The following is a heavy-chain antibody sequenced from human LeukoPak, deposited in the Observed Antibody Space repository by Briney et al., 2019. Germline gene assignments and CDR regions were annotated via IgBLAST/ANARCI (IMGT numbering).Heavy chain of an antibody. CDR3: AKGFGSSGPESDY. V-gene: IGHV3-30-3*01. CDR2: ISYDGSNK. CDR1: GFTFSSYA. D-gene: IGHD6-19*01. J-gene: IGHJ4*02. Sequence: GGSLRLSCAASGFTFSSYAMHWVRQAPGKGLEWVAVISYDGSNKYYADSVKGRFTISRDNSKNTLYLQMNSLRAEDTAVYYCAKGFGSSGPESDYWGQGTLVTVSS.